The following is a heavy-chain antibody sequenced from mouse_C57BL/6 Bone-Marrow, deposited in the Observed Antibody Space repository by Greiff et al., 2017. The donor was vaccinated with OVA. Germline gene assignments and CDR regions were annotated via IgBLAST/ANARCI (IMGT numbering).Heavy chain of an antibody. D-gene: IGHD1-3*01. CDR1: GFTFSSYG. J-gene: IGHJ3*01. CDR3: ARQIYSPWFAY. V-gene: IGHV5-6*02. Sequence: DVKLVESGGELVKPGGSLKLSCAASGFTFSSYGMSWVRQTPDKRLEWVATISSGGSYTYYPDSVKGRFTISRDNAKNTLYLQMSSLKSEDTAMYYCARQIYSPWFAYWGQGTLVTVSA. CDR2: ISSGGSYT.